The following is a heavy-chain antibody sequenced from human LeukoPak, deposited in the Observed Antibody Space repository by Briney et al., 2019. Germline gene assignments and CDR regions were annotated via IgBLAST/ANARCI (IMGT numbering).Heavy chain of an antibody. D-gene: IGHD1-26*01. CDR2: ISSSSSYI. CDR3: ARGISGSYFDKINNWFDP. CDR1: GFTFSSYS. V-gene: IGHV3-21*01. J-gene: IGHJ5*02. Sequence: GGSLRLSCAASGFTFSSYSMNWVRQAPGKGLEWVSSISSSSSYIYYADSVKGRFTISRDNAKNSLYLQMNSLRAEDTAVYYCARGISGSYFDKINNWFDPWGQGTLVTVSS.